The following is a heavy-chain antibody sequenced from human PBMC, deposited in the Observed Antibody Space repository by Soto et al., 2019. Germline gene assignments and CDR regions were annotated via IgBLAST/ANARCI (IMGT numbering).Heavy chain of an antibody. J-gene: IGHJ6*02. CDR2: IYYSGST. CDR3: ARQIVTMVRGVIITTPGSGMDV. CDR1: GGSISSYY. Sequence: SETLSLTCTFSGGSISSYYWSWIRQPPGKGLEWIGYIYYSGSTNYNPSLKSRVTISVDTSKNQFSLKLSPVTAADTAVYYCARQIVTMVRGVIITTPGSGMDVWGQGTTVTVSS. V-gene: IGHV4-59*08. D-gene: IGHD3-10*01.